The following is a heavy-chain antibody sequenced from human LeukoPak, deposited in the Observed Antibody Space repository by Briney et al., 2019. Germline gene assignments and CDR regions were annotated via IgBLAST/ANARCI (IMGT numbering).Heavy chain of an antibody. CDR3: ATPVPHGSDPSLYYYYMDV. CDR2: ISSSGSTI. D-gene: IGHD3-10*01. CDR1: GFTFSSYS. J-gene: IGHJ6*03. Sequence: PGGSLRLSCVGSGFTFSSYSMNWVRQAPGKGLEWVSYISSSGSTISYADSVEGRFTISRDKAKNSLYLQMNSLRVEDTAVYYCATPVPHGSDPSLYYYYMDVWGRGTTVTISS. V-gene: IGHV3-48*01.